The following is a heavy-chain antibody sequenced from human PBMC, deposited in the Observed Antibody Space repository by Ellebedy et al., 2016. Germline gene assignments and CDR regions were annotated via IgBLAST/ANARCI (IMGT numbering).Heavy chain of an antibody. CDR3: ARHPSGEVYGGFDH. V-gene: IGHV4-59*08. J-gene: IGHJ4*02. CDR1: GGSISSYY. CDR2: IFYSGTT. D-gene: IGHD4-23*01. Sequence: GSLRLSCTVSGGSISSYYLSWIRQPPGKGLEWIGYIFYSGTTNHNPSLKSRVTISLDTSKNQFSLKLSSVTAADTAVYYCARHPSGEVYGGFDHWGQGTLVTVSS.